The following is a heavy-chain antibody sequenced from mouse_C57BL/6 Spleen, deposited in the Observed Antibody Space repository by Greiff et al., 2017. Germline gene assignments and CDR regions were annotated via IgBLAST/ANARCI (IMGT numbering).Heavy chain of an antibody. CDR1: GYTFTSYW. D-gene: IGHD1-1*01. CDR2: IDPSDSYT. Sequence: VKLQQPGAELVMPGASVKLSCKASGYTFTSYWMHWVKQRPGQGLEWIGEIDPSDSYTNYNQKFKGKSTLTVDKSSSTAYMQLSSLTSEDSAVYYCARYYYGRGGAYWGQGTLVTVSA. V-gene: IGHV1-69*01. J-gene: IGHJ3*01. CDR3: ARYYYGRGGAY.